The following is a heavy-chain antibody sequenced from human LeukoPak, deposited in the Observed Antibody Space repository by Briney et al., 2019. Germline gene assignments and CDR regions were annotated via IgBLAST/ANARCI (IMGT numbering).Heavy chain of an antibody. D-gene: IGHD3-16*01. J-gene: IGHJ5*02. V-gene: IGHV1-18*01. Sequence: ASVKCSCKASGYTFTNYGITWVRQATGQGLEWMGWISPNNGDTNYAQKFQGRVTRTTDTSTTTAYMEVRTLRSDDTAVYYCARDLRGSTPLDPWGQGTLVTVSS. CDR3: ARDLRGSTPLDP. CDR2: ISPNNGDT. CDR1: GYTFTNYG.